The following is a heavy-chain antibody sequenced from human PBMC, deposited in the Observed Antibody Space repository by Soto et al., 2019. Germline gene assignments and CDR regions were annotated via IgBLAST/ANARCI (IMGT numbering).Heavy chain of an antibody. Sequence: QITLKESGPTLVKPTQTLTLTCTFSGFSLSTSGVGVGWIRQPPGKALEWLALIYWDDDKRYSPSLKSRLTTTQDTSKNQVVLTMTNMDPVDPATYYCAHDYGDSNFDYWGQGTLVTVSS. CDR1: GFSLSTSGVG. D-gene: IGHD4-17*01. V-gene: IGHV2-5*02. CDR3: AHDYGDSNFDY. CDR2: IYWDDDK. J-gene: IGHJ4*02.